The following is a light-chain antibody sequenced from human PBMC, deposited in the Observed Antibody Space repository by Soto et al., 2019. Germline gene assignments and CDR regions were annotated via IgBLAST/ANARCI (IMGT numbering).Light chain of an antibody. CDR2: GAS. CDR1: QSVSRNY. J-gene: IGKJ1*01. V-gene: IGKV3-20*01. CDR3: QQYGRSPWT. Sequence: EVVLTQSPGTLSLSPGERATLSCRASQSVSRNYLAWYQKKPGQAPRLLIYGASSRATGIPDRFSGSGSGTDFTLTISRLEPEDFAVYYCQQYGRSPWTFGQGTKVDIK.